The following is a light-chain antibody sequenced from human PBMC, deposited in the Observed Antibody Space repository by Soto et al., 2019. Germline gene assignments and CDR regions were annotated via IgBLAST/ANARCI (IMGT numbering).Light chain of an antibody. Sequence: EIVLTQSPATLSLFPGERATLSCRASQNVRTYLAWYQQKPGQAPRLLISDASKRATGIQARFSGSGSGTDFTLTISILEAEDSAVYYCHQRSNWPRTFGGGSKVEIK. CDR2: DAS. V-gene: IGKV3-11*01. CDR3: HQRSNWPRT. CDR1: QNVRTY. J-gene: IGKJ4*01.